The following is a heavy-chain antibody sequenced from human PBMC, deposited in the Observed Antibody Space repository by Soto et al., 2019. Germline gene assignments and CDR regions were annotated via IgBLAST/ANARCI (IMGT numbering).Heavy chain of an antibody. CDR3: AREDSFDPFHH. J-gene: IGHJ1*01. Sequence: PVGSLRLSCVASGFTFSRYWMNWVRQAPGKGLVWVSRISSDGSNTTYADSVKGRFTISRDHAKNTLYLQMNSLRVEDTAVYHCAREDSFDPFHHWGQGTLVTVSS. V-gene: IGHV3-74*01. CDR2: ISSDGSNT. D-gene: IGHD2-21*01. CDR1: GFTFSRYW.